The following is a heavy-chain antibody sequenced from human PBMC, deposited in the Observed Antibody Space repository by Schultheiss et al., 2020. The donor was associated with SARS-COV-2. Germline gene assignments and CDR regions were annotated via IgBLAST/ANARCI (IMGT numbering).Heavy chain of an antibody. CDR1: GYTFTGYY. CDR3: ARVGGGCSSTSCYTPNYFDY. Sequence: ASVKVSCRASGYTFTGYYMHWVRQAPGQGLEWVGRINANSGGTDYGQKFQGRVTMTRDTSISTAYMELRSLRSDDTAVYYCARVGGGCSSTSCYTPNYFDYWGQGTLVTVSS. V-gene: IGHV1-2*06. CDR2: INANSGGT. J-gene: IGHJ4*02. D-gene: IGHD2-2*02.